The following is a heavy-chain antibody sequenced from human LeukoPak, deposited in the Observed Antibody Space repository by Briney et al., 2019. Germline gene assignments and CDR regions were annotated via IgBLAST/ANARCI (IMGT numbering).Heavy chain of an antibody. CDR2: IYHSGST. V-gene: IGHV4-38-2*01. D-gene: IGHD3-22*01. J-gene: IGHJ3*02. CDR3: ARAALITMIVVGAFDI. Sequence: SETLSLTCAVSGYSISSGYYWGWIRQPPGKGLEWIGSIYHSGSTYYNPSLKSRVTISVDTSKNQFSLKLSSVTAADKAVYYCARAALITMIVVGAFDIWGQGTMVTVSS. CDR1: GYSISSGYY.